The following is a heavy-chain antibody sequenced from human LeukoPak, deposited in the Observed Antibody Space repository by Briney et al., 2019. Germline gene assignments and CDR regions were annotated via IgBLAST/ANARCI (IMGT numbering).Heavy chain of an antibody. J-gene: IGHJ6*03. D-gene: IGHD3-16*01. V-gene: IGHV3-33*06. CDR1: GSTFGSYG. CDR2: IWYDGSNK. CDR3: ANDGGGSAGGSNVVYYYYYLDV. Sequence: GGSLILSCAAAGSTFGSYGMHWFRQAPRKGLEWVAVIWYDGSNKYYADSVKGRFTISGDNSKNKLDLKMNGLRAEATAVYYCANDGGGSAGGSNVVYYYYYLDVWGKGPRVTVSS.